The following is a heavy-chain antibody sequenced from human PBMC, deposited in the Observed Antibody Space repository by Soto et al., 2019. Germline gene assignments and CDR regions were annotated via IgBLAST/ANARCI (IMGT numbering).Heavy chain of an antibody. CDR3: GQGGEMDD. D-gene: IGHD3-16*01. Sequence: EVLLLESGGGLVQPGGSLRLSCEASGFSFSSFAMNWVRQAPGKGLEWVSAIADSGASTYYADSVRGRFPSSRENSKNPAYQHMSSLGGEDSAVYFCGQGGEMDDSGNGTRVMGSS. CDR2: IADSGAST. V-gene: IGHV3-23*01. CDR1: GFSFSSFA. J-gene: IGHJ6*04.